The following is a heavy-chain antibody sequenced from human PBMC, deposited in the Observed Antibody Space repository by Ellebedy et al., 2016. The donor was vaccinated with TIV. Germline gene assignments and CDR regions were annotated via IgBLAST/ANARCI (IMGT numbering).Heavy chain of an antibody. CDR2: ISTSNGGT. J-gene: IGHJ4*02. Sequence: ASVKVSCKASGYTFTSHGISWVRQAPGQGLEWMGWISTSNGGTNFAQKFQGRVTMTTDTPTSTANMELGSLRSDDTAVYYCARDATPDNFDYWGQGTLVTVSS. CDR3: ARDATPDNFDY. V-gene: IGHV1-18*01. CDR1: GYTFTSHG.